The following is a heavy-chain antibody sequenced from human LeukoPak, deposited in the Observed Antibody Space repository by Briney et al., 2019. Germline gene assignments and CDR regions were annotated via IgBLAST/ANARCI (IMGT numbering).Heavy chain of an antibody. CDR3: ARDWRYTIFGVAKETVLDY. Sequence: GGSLRLSCAASGFTFSSYSMNWVRQAPGKGLEWVSSISSSSSYIYYADSVKGQFTISRDNAKNSLYLQMNSLRAEDTAVYYCARDWRYTIFGVAKETVLDYWGQGTLVTVSS. CDR1: GFTFSSYS. J-gene: IGHJ4*02. V-gene: IGHV3-21*01. D-gene: IGHD3-3*01. CDR2: ISSSSSYI.